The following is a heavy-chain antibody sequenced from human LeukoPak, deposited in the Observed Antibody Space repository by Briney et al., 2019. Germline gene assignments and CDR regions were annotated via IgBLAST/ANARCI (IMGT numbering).Heavy chain of an antibody. V-gene: IGHV3-23*01. CDR1: GFTFNNYA. CDR2: ISDNGSKT. D-gene: IGHD1-1*01. J-gene: IGHJ4*02. CDR3: GKDWKVES. Sequence: GGSLRLSCAASGFTFNNYALTWVRQAPGKGLEWVSAISDNGSKTYYAESVKGRFTISRDNSRNTVYLQMNSLRGEDTALYYCGKDWKVESWGQGTLVTVSS.